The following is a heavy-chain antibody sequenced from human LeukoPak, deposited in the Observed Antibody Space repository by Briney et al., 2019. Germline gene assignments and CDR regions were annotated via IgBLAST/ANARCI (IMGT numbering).Heavy chain of an antibody. D-gene: IGHD5-12*01. Sequence: GGSLRLSCAASGFTFSSYAMHWVRQAPGKGLEWVAVISYDGSNKYYADSVKGRFTISRDNSKNTLYLQMNSLRAEDTAVYYCACGYDSPYFDYWVQGTLVTVAS. V-gene: IGHV3-30*04. CDR1: GFTFSSYA. CDR3: ACGYDSPYFDY. CDR2: ISYDGSNK. J-gene: IGHJ4*02.